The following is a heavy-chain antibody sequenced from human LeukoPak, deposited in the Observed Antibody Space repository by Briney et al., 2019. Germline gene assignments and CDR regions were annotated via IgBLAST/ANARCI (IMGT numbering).Heavy chain of an antibody. CDR3: ASGRVRGVLYY. D-gene: IGHD3-10*01. CDR1: GFTFSSYA. V-gene: IGHV3-30*04. CDR2: ISYDGSNK. Sequence: PGRSLRLSCAASGFTFSSYAMHWVRQAPGKGLEWVAVISYDGSNKYYADSVKGRFTISRDNSKNTLYLQMNSLRAEDTAVYYCASGRVRGVLYYWGQGTLSPSPQ. J-gene: IGHJ4*02.